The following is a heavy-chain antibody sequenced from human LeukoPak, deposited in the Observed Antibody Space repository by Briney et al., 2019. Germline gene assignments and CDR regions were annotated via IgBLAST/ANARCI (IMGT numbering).Heavy chain of an antibody. CDR1: GYTFTGYY. CDR3: ATTSHTAMVRDAFDI. CDR2: INPNSGGT. Sequence: ASVKVSCKASGYTFTGYYMHWVRQAPGQGLEWMGWINPNSGGTNYAQKFQGRVNMTRDTSINTAYMELSRLRSDDTAVYYCATTSHTAMVRDAFDIWGQGTMVTVSS. D-gene: IGHD5-18*01. J-gene: IGHJ3*02. V-gene: IGHV1-2*02.